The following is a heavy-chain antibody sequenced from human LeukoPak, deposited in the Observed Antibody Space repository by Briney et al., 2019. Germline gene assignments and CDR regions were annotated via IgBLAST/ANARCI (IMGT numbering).Heavy chain of an antibody. CDR1: GGSFSGYY. CDR2: INHSGST. D-gene: IGHD2-21*02. Sequence: SETLSLTCAVYGGSFSGYYWSWIRQPPGKGREGSGEINHSGSTNYNPSLKSRVTISVDTSKNQFSLKLSSVTAADTAVYYCARGGVTPYFDYWGQGTLVTVSS. V-gene: IGHV4-34*01. CDR3: ARGGVTPYFDY. J-gene: IGHJ4*02.